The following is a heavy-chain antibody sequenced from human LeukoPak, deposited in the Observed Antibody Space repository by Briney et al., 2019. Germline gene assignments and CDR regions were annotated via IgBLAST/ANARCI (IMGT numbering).Heavy chain of an antibody. CDR3: ARDGYGGVDY. CDR1: GDSISTYY. V-gene: IGHV4-59*01. D-gene: IGHD3-10*01. Sequence: SETLSLTCTVSGDSISTYYWSWIRQSPGKGLEWIGYIFHSGSTKYNPSLKSRVTISVDTSKKQFSLKLSSVTAADTAVYYCARDGYGGVDYWGQGTLVTVSS. CDR2: IFHSGST. J-gene: IGHJ4*02.